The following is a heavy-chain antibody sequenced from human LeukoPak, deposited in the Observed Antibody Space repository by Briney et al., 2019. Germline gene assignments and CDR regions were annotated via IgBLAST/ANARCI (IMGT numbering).Heavy chain of an antibody. V-gene: IGHV3-21*01. Sequence: GGSLRLSCAASGFTFSTYSMNWVRQAPGKGLEWVSSIDRSSSYIYYADSVKGRFTISRDNAKNSLFLQMNSLRAEDTAVYYCARDLLGETGYWGQGTLVTVSS. CDR1: GFTFSTYS. CDR3: ARDLLGETGY. CDR2: IDRSSSYI. J-gene: IGHJ4*02. D-gene: IGHD3-10*01.